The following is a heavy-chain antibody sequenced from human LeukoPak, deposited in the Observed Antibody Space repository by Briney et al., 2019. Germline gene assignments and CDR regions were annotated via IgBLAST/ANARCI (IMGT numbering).Heavy chain of an antibody. CDR2: ISYDGSNK. V-gene: IGHV3-30*04. J-gene: IGHJ4*02. D-gene: IGHD3-10*01. CDR1: GFTFSSYA. Sequence: PGGSLRLPCAASGFTFSSYAMHWVRRAPGKGLEWVAVISYDGSNKYYADSVKGRFTISRDNSRSAVHLEMNSLRPDDTAVYYCVREGYYGPGSSPTFYFDSWGRGTLVTVSS. CDR3: VREGYYGPGSSPTFYFDS.